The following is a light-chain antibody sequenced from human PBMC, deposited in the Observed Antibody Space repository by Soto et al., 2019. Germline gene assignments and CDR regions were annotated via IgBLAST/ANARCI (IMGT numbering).Light chain of an antibody. CDR1: QSVSIW. CDR2: KSS. CDR3: QQYSTYPWT. V-gene: IGKV1-5*03. J-gene: IGKJ1*01. Sequence: DIQMTQSPSTLSASEGDRVTISCRASQSVSIWLAWYQQKPGRAPKLLIYKSSILESGVPSRFSGSGSGTEFTLTISSLQPDDFATYYCQQYSTYPWTFGQGTKVDI.